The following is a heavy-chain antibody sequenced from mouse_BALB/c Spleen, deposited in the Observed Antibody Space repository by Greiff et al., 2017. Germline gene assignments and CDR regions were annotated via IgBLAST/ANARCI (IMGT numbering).Heavy chain of an antibody. D-gene: IGHD2-14*01. Sequence: EVQGVESGGGLVQPGGSLKLSCAASGFTFSSYTMSWVRQTPEKRLEWVAYISNGGGSTYYPDTVKGRFTISRDNAKNTLYLQMSSLKSEDTAMYYCARQRGYDYAMDYWGQGTSVTVSS. J-gene: IGHJ4*01. CDR3: ARQRGYDYAMDY. CDR1: GFTFSSYT. CDR2: ISNGGGST. V-gene: IGHV5-12-2*01.